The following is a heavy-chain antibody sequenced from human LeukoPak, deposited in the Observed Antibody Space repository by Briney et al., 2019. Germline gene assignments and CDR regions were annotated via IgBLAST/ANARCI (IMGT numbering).Heavy chain of an antibody. V-gene: IGHV1-2*02. CDR1: GYTFTGYY. D-gene: IGHD2-2*01. CDR3: ASCGSTSCLAHDAFDI. CDR2: INPNSGGT. J-gene: IGHJ3*02. Sequence: GASVKVSCTASGYTFTGYYMHWVRQAPGQGLEWMGWINPNSGGTNYAQKFQGRVTMTRDTSISTAYMELSRLRSDDTAVYYCASCGSTSCLAHDAFDIWGQGTMVTVSS.